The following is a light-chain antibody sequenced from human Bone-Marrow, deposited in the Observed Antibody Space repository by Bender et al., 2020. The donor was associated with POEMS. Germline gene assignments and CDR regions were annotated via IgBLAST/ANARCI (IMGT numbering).Light chain of an antibody. J-gene: IGLJ2*01. CDR2: EVT. CDR1: SSDVGGYYR. Sequence: QSALTQPASVSGSPGQSVTISCTGTSSDVGGYYRVSWYQQPPGTAPKLLIYEVTNRPSGVPARFSGSKSGNTASLTISGLRAEDEADYYCCSYAGSYSVVFGGGTKLTVL. CDR3: CSYAGSYSVV. V-gene: IGLV2-18*02.